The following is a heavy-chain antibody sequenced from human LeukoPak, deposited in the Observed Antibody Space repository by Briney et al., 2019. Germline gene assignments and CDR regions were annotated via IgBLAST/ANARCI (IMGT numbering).Heavy chain of an antibody. D-gene: IGHD3-3*01. CDR1: GGSIGSSSYY. Sequence: PSETLSLTCTVSGGSIGSSSYYWGWIRQPPGKGLEWIGSIYYSGSTYYNPSLKSRVTISVDTSKNQFSLKLSSVTAADTAVYYCARAYDFWSGYPYYFDYWGQGTLVTVSS. J-gene: IGHJ4*02. V-gene: IGHV4-39*07. CDR3: ARAYDFWSGYPYYFDY. CDR2: IYYSGST.